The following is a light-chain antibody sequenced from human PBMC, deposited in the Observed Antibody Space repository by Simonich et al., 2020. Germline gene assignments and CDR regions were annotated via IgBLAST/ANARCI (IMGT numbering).Light chain of an antibody. V-gene: IGLV2-11*01. CDR1: SSDVGGYNY. CDR3: CSYAGSYTLV. CDR2: DVS. J-gene: IGLJ3*02. Sequence: QSALTQPASVSGSPGQSITISCTGTSSDVGGYNYVSWYQQHPGKAPKLMIYDVSKRPSGVPDRFSGSKSGNTASRTISGLQAEDEADYYCCSYAGSYTLVFGGGTKLTVL.